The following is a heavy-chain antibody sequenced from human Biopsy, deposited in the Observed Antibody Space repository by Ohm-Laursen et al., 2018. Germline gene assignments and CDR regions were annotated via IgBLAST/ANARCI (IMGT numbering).Heavy chain of an antibody. V-gene: IGHV1-2*02. CDR3: TRGGYYYDSLAYYYWFDP. CDR2: INVKTGDT. Sequence: ASVKVSCKASGHTFTGYHVHWVRQAPGPGLEWMGWINVKTGDTNYAQKFQGRVTMTRDTSISTAYVDLSSLRSDDTAVYYCTRGGYYYDSLAYYYWFDPWGQGTLVTVSS. CDR1: GHTFTGYH. J-gene: IGHJ5*02. D-gene: IGHD3-22*01.